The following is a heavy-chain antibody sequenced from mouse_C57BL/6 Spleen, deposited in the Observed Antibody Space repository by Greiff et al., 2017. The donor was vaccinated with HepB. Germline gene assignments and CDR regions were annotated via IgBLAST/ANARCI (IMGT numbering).Heavy chain of an antibody. D-gene: IGHD1-1*01. V-gene: IGHV1-72*01. CDR3: ARGGDYYGSSYGGGYYAMDY. CDR1: GYTFTSYW. CDR2: IDPNSGGT. Sequence: VQLQQPGAELVKPGASVKLSCKASGYTFTSYWMHWVKQRPGRGLEWIGRIDPNSGGTKYNEKFKSKATLTVDKPSSTAYMQLSSLTSEDSAVYYCARGGDYYGSSYGGGYYAMDYWGQGTSVTVSS. J-gene: IGHJ4*01.